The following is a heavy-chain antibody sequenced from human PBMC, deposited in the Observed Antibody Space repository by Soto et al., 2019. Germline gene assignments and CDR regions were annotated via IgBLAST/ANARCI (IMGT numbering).Heavy chain of an antibody. CDR2: ISGSDGSNK. D-gene: IGHD3-16*01. Sequence: PGGSLRLSCAASGFTFSSYAMSWVRQAPGKGLGWVSAISGSDGSNKYYADSVKGRFTISRDNSKNTLYLQMNSLRAEDTAVYYCARDGAPWGAYNWFDPWGQGTLVTVSS. CDR1: GFTFSSYA. CDR3: ARDGAPWGAYNWFDP. V-gene: IGHV3-23*01. J-gene: IGHJ5*02.